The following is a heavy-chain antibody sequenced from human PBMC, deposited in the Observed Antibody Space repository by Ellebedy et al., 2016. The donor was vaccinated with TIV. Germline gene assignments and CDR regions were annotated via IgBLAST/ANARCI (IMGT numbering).Heavy chain of an antibody. V-gene: IGHV3-74*01. CDR2: IRRDGSST. CDR1: GFTFSGYW. D-gene: IGHD1-26*01. J-gene: IGHJ4*02. Sequence: GESLKISCAASGFTFSGYWMHWVRQAPGKGLVWVSRIRRDGSSTSYVDSVKGRFTISRDNAKNTLSLQMNSLRADDTAVYYCAHIVGATPSDYWGQGTLVTVSS. CDR3: AHIVGATPSDY.